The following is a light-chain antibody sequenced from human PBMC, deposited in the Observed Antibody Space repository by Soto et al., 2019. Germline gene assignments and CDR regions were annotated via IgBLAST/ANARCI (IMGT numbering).Light chain of an antibody. CDR2: DVS. J-gene: IGLJ1*01. CDR1: HKEVGGYNY. CDR3: CSYTTSNTRQIV. Sequence: QSLLTQPAPVSGSPGQSITLSCPGTHKEVGGYNYVSWYQQHPGKAPKFMIYDVSNRPSGVSNRFSGSKSGNTASLTISGLQAEDEADYYCCSYTTSNTRQIVFGTGTKVTVL. V-gene: IGLV2-14*01.